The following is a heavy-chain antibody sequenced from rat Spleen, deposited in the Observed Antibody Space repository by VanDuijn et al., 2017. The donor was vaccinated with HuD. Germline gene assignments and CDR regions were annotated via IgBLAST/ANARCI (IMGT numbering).Heavy chain of an antibody. J-gene: IGHJ2*01. D-gene: IGHD4-2*01. CDR1: GFSLTSYH. CDR2: IWSDGNT. Sequence: QVQLKESGPGLVQPSQTLSLTCTVSGFSLTSYHISWVRQPPGKGLEWLGVIWSDGNTGYTSFLKSRLSISRDTSRSQVFLKMNSLQTEDTATYFCARDRTGPFDYWGQGVKVTVSS. CDR3: ARDRTGPFDY. V-gene: IGHV2-43*01.